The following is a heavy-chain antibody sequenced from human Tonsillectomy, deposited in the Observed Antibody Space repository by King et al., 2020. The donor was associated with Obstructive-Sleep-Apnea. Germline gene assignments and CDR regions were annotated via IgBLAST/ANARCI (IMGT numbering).Heavy chain of an antibody. CDR3: AKGFPMVRGVIITPNWFDP. V-gene: IGHV3-23*04. CDR1: GFTFSSYA. D-gene: IGHD3-10*01. J-gene: IGHJ5*02. Sequence: VQLVESGGGLVQPGGSLRLSCAASGFTFSSYAMSWVRQAPGKGLEWVSAISGSGGSTYYADSVKGRFTISRDNSKNMLYLQMNSLRAEDTAVYYCAKGFPMVRGVIITPNWFDPWGQGTLVTVSS. CDR2: ISGSGGST.